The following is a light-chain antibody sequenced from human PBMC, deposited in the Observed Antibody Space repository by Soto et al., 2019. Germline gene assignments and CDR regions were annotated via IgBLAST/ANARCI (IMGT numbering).Light chain of an antibody. CDR2: GAS. J-gene: IGKJ2*01. V-gene: IGKV3-20*01. CDR3: QQYGTSHMYT. Sequence: EIVLTQSPGTLSLSPGERATLSCRASQSVKSGYLAGYQQKPGQPPSLLISGASSRATGIPDRFSGSGSGTDFTLTISGLEPEDFAVYYCQQYGTSHMYTFGQGTKLEIK. CDR1: QSVKSGY.